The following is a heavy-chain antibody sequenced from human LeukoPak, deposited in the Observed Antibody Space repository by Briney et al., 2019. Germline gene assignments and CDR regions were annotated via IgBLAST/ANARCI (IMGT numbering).Heavy chain of an antibody. V-gene: IGHV4-31*03. CDR2: IHDSGST. D-gene: IGHD3-10*01. Sequence: SETLSLTCTVSGGSINRGGSYWNWIRQHPGKGLEWIGCIHDSGSTYYNPSLKSRVNISVDTSKNQFSLKVNSVTAGETAVYYCARDRSDSTTSYFDYWGQGTLVTVSS. CDR1: GGSINRGGSY. CDR3: ARDRSDSTTSYFDY. J-gene: IGHJ4*02.